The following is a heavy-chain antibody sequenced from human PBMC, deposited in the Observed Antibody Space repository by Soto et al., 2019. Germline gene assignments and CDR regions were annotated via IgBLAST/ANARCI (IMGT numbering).Heavy chain of an antibody. CDR2: TYFGGST. J-gene: IGHJ4*02. D-gene: IGHD5-18*01. CDR1: GGSITSSPSY. CDR3: ARPRHHTALIFDY. V-gene: IGHV4-39*01. Sequence: SETLSLTCTVSGGSITSSPSYWGWIGQPPGKGLEWIGSTYFGGSTYYNPSLTGRVTISVDTSKNQVSLNLNSVTAADTAVYYCARPRHHTALIFDYWGQGALVTVSS.